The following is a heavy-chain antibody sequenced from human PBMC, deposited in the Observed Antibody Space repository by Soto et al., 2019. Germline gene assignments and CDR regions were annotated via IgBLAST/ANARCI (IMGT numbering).Heavy chain of an antibody. CDR2: TKPDGSEK. V-gene: IGHV3-7*01. J-gene: IGHJ4*02. CDR3: ARALSFDY. D-gene: IGHD3-16*02. CDR1: GFTFSSYW. Sequence: EVQLVESGGGLVQPGGSLRLSCVASGFTFSSYWMNWVRQAPGKGLEWVANTKPDGSEKYYVDSVKGRFTISRDNARNSLYLQMNSLRAEDTAVYYCARALSFDYWGQGTLVPVSS.